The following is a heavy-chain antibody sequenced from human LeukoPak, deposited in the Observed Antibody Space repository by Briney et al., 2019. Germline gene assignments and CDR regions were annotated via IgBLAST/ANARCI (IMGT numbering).Heavy chain of an antibody. J-gene: IGHJ4*02. CDR2: TYYSRNT. V-gene: IGHV4-39*01. D-gene: IGHD5-24*01. CDR1: GGSISSSGNF. Sequence: SETLSLTCTVSGGSISSSGNFSGWVRQPPGRGLEWIASTYYSRNTYYNPSLKSRVTISVDTSKNQFSLKLRSVTAADTAVYYSVRHEEEDGYNAKTFDYWGQGTLVTVSS. CDR3: VRHEEEDGYNAKTFDY.